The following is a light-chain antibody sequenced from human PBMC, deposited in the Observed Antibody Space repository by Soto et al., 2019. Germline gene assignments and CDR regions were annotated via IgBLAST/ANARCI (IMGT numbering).Light chain of an antibody. CDR2: GAS. CDR3: QQYKNWPL. V-gene: IGKV3-15*01. J-gene: IGKJ5*01. Sequence: EIVMTQSPVTLSVSPGERVTLSCRASQSLRSSLAWYQQKPGQAPRLLIYGASTRATGIPARFSGSGSGTEFTLTISSLQSEDFAVYYCQQYKNWPLFGQGTRLENK. CDR1: QSLRSS.